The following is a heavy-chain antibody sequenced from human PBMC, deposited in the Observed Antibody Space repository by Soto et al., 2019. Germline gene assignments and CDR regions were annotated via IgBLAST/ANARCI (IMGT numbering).Heavy chain of an antibody. J-gene: IGHJ4*02. CDR2: ISGSGGST. V-gene: IGHV3-23*01. CDR3: AKWYCSGGSCYPTFDS. Sequence: HPGGSLRLSCAGSGFTLKNYAMSWVRQAPGKGLEWVSGISGSGGSTYYTDSVKGRFTMSRDNSKNTLYLQMNSLRAEDTAVYYCAKWYCSGGSCYPTFDSWGQGTLVTVS. D-gene: IGHD2-15*01. CDR1: GFTLKNYA.